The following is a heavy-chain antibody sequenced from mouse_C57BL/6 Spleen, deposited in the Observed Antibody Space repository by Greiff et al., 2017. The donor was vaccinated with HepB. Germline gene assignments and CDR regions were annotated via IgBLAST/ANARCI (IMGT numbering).Heavy chain of an antibody. CDR1: GYTFTSYW. J-gene: IGHJ2*01. CDR2: IYPGSGST. CDR3: ATTTAVARGYFDY. Sequence: QVQLKQPGAELVKPGASVKMSCKASGYTFTSYWITWVKQRPGQGLEWIGDIYPGSGSTNYNEKFKSKATLTVDTSSSTAYMQLSSLTSEDSAVYYCATTTAVARGYFDYWGQGTTLTVSS. V-gene: IGHV1-55*01. D-gene: IGHD1-1*01.